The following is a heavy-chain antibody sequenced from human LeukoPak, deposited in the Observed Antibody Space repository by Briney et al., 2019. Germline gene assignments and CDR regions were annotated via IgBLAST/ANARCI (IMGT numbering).Heavy chain of an antibody. D-gene: IGHD1-26*01. Sequence: ASVKVSCKASGYTFTGYYMHWVRQAPGQGLEWMGWINPNSGGTNYAQKFQGRVTMTRDTSISTAYMELSRLRSDDTAVYYCARPSSGSYSSDAFDIWGQGTMVTVSS. V-gene: IGHV1-2*02. CDR1: GYTFTGYY. CDR3: ARPSSGSYSSDAFDI. J-gene: IGHJ3*02. CDR2: INPNSGGT.